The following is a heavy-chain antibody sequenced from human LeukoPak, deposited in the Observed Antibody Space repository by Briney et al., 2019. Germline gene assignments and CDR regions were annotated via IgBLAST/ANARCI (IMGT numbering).Heavy chain of an antibody. D-gene: IGHD3-10*01. CDR2: INSDGSST. Sequence: GGSLRLSCAASGFTFNSYWMHWVRQAPGKGLVWVSRINSDGSSTSYADSVKGRITISRDNAKNTLYLQMNSLRAEDTAVYYCAREGYYGSAALYSWGHGTLVTVSS. CDR3: AREGYYGSAALYS. J-gene: IGHJ5*01. V-gene: IGHV3-74*01. CDR1: GFTFNSYW.